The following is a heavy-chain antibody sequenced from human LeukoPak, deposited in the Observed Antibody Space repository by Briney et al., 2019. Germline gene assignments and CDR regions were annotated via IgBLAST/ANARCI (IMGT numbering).Heavy chain of an antibody. D-gene: IGHD3-9*01. Sequence: GGSLRLSCAASGFIFSSYGMHWVRRAPGKGLEGVAVIWSDASNTYYVDSVKGRFTISRDNSKNTLYLQMNSLRAEDTAVYYCARTYNIRYFDTWGQGTLVTVSS. V-gene: IGHV3-33*01. CDR3: ARTYNIRYFDT. CDR1: GFIFSSYG. CDR2: IWSDASNT. J-gene: IGHJ4*02.